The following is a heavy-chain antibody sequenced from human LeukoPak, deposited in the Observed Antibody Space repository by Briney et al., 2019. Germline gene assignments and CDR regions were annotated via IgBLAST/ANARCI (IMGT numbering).Heavy chain of an antibody. CDR3: ARGPTWATRRAFDI. Sequence: PSETLSLTCAVYGGSFSGYYWSWIRQPPGKGLEWIGEINHSGSTNYNPSLKSRVTISVDTSKNQFSLKLSSVTAADTAVYYCARGPTWATRRAFDIWGQGTMVTVSS. D-gene: IGHD1-26*01. J-gene: IGHJ3*02. CDR2: INHSGST. V-gene: IGHV4-34*01. CDR1: GGSFSGYY.